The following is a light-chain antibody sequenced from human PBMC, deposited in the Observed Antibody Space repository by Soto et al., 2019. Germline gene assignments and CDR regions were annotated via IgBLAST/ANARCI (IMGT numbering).Light chain of an antibody. J-gene: IGKJ2*01. V-gene: IGKV3-20*01. CDR3: QQYGSSPYT. Sequence: EIVLTQSPGTLSLSPGERATLSCRASQSVGDNYLAWYQQKPGQAPRLLIYGASSRATGIPDRFTGSGSGTDFTLTISDLEPEDFAVYYCQQYGSSPYTFGQGPKVDIK. CDR2: GAS. CDR1: QSVGDNY.